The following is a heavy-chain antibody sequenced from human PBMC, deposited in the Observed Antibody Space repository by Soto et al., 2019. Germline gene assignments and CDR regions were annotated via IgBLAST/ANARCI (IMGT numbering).Heavy chain of an antibody. D-gene: IGHD4-4*01. Sequence: PSETLSLTCAVSGGSISSGGYSWSWIRQPPGKGLEWTGYIYHSGSTYYNPSLKSRITISIDRSKNQLSLKLSSVTAADTAVYYCARGMTTVTTLDYWGQGTLVTVSS. CDR1: GGSISSGGYS. J-gene: IGHJ4*02. CDR2: IYHSGST. V-gene: IGHV4-30-2*01. CDR3: ARGMTTVTTLDY.